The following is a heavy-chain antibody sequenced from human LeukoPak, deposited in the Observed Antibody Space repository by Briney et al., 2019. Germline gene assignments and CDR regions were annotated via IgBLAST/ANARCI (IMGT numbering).Heavy chain of an antibody. CDR1: GFTVSNNY. CDR2: IYSGGST. CDR3: ARDSRGYNYLYFDY. V-gene: IGHV3-53*01. D-gene: IGHD5-18*01. Sequence: PGGSLRLSCAASGFTVSNNYMSWVRQAPGKGLEWVSVIYSGGSTYYADSVKGRFTISRDNSKNTLYLQMNSLRAEDTAVYYGARDSRGYNYLYFDYWGQGTLVTVSS. J-gene: IGHJ4*02.